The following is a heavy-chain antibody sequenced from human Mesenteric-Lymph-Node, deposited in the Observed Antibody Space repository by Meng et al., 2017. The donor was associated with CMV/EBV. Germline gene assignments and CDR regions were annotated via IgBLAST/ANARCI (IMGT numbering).Heavy chain of an antibody. J-gene: IGHJ3*02. CDR3: ARGVGIVGNAFDI. D-gene: IGHD3-16*02. V-gene: IGHV1-8*01. CDR2: MNPNSGNT. CDR1: AYTLTELS. Sequence: ASVKVSCKVSAYTLTELSRHWVRQATGQGLEWMGWMNPNSGNTGYAQKFQGRVTMTRNTSISTADMELSSLRSEDTAVYYCARGVGIVGNAFDIWGQGTMVTVSS.